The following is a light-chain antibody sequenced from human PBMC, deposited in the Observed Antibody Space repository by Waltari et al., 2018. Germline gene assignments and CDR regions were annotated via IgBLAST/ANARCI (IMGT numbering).Light chain of an antibody. CDR3: SSQTLDGVVL. Sequence: QSALTQPASVSGSPGQSITISCIGIGSGVGASDYVSWYQLHPGKAPQVIIYDVTNRAAGVSHRFSASKSANTASLTISGLQPEDEADYYCSSQTLDGVVLFGGGTKLTVL. CDR1: GSGVGASDY. CDR2: DVT. V-gene: IGLV2-14*03. J-gene: IGLJ2*01.